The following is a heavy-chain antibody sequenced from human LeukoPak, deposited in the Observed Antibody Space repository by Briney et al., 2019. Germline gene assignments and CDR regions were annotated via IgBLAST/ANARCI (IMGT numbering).Heavy chain of an antibody. Sequence: GESLKISCKGSGYSFNTYWIGWVRQMPGKGLEWMGIIYPGDSDTKYSPSFQGQVTISADKSISTAYLQWSSLKASDTAMYYCAGSSSSGAFDIWGQGTMVTVSS. D-gene: IGHD6-6*01. CDR3: AGSSSSGAFDI. J-gene: IGHJ3*02. CDR2: IYPGDSDT. CDR1: GYSFNTYW. V-gene: IGHV5-51*01.